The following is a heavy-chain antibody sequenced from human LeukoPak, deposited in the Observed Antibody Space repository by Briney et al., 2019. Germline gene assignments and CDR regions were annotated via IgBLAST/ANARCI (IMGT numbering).Heavy chain of an antibody. CDR2: IYASDKT. V-gene: IGHV3-66*03. J-gene: IGHJ3*02. Sequence: PGGSLRLSCAASEFTVVRNYMSWVRRAPGRGLEWVSVIYASDKTYSADSVKGRFTISRDNSKNTLYLQMNSLRLEDTAVYFCARVGIVVTPGVNAFDIWGQGTMVTVSS. D-gene: IGHD2-15*01. CDR3: ARVGIVVTPGVNAFDI. CDR1: EFTVVRNY.